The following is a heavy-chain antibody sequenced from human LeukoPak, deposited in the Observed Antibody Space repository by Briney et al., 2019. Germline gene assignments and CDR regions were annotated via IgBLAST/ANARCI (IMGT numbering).Heavy chain of an antibody. CDR3: ARQIIAAAGTLFDY. J-gene: IGHJ4*02. CDR2: IYYSGST. Sequence: SETLSLTCTVSGYSISSGYYWGWIRQPPGKGLEWIGYIYYSGSTNYNPSLKSRVTISVDTSKNQFSLKLSSVTAADTAVYYCARQIIAAAGTLFDYWGQGTLVTVSS. V-gene: IGHV4-61*01. CDR1: GYSISSGYY. D-gene: IGHD6-13*01.